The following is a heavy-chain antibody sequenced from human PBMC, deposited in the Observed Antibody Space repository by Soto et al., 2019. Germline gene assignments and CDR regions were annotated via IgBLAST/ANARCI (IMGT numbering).Heavy chain of an antibody. V-gene: IGHV3-23*01. CDR2: SSATGAGT. Sequence: GGSLRLSCAASGFTFGSYGMTWVRQAPGKGLEWVSFSSATGAGTYYADSVKGRFTISRDNSKNTLYLQMTSLRADDTAVYYCAKDRRAGGNYGFYSDFWGQGALVTVSS. J-gene: IGHJ4*02. CDR1: GFTFGSYG. D-gene: IGHD1-7*01. CDR3: AKDRRAGGNYGFYSDF.